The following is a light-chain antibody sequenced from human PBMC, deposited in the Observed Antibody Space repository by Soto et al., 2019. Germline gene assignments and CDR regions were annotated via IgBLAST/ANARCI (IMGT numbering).Light chain of an antibody. J-gene: IGKJ3*01. CDR2: GAS. V-gene: IGKV3-20*01. CDR1: QSVRSSY. CDR3: QQYGSSTIT. Sequence: EVVLTQSPGTLSLSPGERATLSCRASQSVRSSYVAWYQQKPGQAPRLLIYGASSRATGIPDRFSGSGSGTDFTLTISRLEPEDFAVYYRQQYGSSTITFGPGTTVDIK.